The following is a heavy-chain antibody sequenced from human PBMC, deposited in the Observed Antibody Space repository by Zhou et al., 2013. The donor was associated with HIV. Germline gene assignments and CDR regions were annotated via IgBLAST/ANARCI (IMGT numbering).Heavy chain of an antibody. CDR2: INPFGGST. CDR1: GYTFTNYY. J-gene: IGHJ3*01. CDR3: ARGRGHRSGYYDG. D-gene: IGHD3-16*01. V-gene: IGHV1-46*01. Sequence: QVQLVQSGAEMKKPGASVKVSCKASGYTFTNYYLHWVRQAPGQGLEWMGIINPFGGSTSYAQKFQGRVTMTRDTSTSTVYMELSSLRFEDTAVYYCARGRGHRSGYYDGWGQGTMVTVSS.